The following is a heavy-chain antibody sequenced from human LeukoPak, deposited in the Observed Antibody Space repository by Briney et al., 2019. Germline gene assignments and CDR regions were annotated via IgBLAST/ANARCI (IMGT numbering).Heavy chain of an antibody. V-gene: IGHV3-21*01. CDR3: ARDQDSGYDLGLDY. CDR2: ISSSSSYI. Sequence: GGSLRLSCAASGFTFSSYWMSWVRQAPGKGLEWVSSISSSSSYIYYADSVKGRFTISRDNAKNSLYLLMNSLRAEDTAVYYCARDQDSGYDLGLDYWGQGTLVTVSS. CDR1: GFTFSSYW. D-gene: IGHD5-12*01. J-gene: IGHJ4*02.